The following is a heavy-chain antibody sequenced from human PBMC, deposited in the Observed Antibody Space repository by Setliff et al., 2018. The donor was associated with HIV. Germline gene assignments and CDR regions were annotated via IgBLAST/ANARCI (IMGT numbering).Heavy chain of an antibody. CDR2: INKDGSQT. CDR1: GFTFSSYW. J-gene: IGHJ4*02. D-gene: IGHD1-26*01. CDR3: TRNIGSGTY. Sequence: GGSLRLSCATSGFTFSSYWMSWVRQAPGKGLEWVANINKDGSQTYYVDSVKGRFTISRDTAKNSLFLQMNSLRAEDTAMYYCTRNIGSGTYWGQGTLVTVPQ. V-gene: IGHV3-7*03.